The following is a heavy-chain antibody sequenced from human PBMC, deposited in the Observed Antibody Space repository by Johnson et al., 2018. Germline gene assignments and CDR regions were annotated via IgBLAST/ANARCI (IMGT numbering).Heavy chain of an antibody. J-gene: IGHJ1*01. CDR2: ISSSSRYI. V-gene: IGHV3-21*04. CDR1: GFTFRSYS. CDR3: AKGHQQFVRAEYFQR. D-gene: IGHD6-6*01. Sequence: VQLVESGGGLVKPGGSLRLSCIASGFTFRSYSMDWVRQAPGKGLEWVSSISSSSRYIYYADSVKGRFTISREESKNTLYLQMNSLRAEAMAVYYCAKGHQQFVRAEYFQRWGQGTLVTVSA.